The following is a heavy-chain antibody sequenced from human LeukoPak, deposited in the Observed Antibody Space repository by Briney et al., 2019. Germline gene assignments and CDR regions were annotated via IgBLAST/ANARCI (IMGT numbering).Heavy chain of an antibody. D-gene: IGHD6-19*01. CDR3: ARDEWVDYSSGPFDY. J-gene: IGHJ4*02. CDR1: GGSISSSSYY. CDR2: IYYSGST. Sequence: PSETLSLTCTVSGGSISSSSYYWGWIRQPPGKGLEWIGSIYYSGSTYYNPSLKSRVTISVDTSKNQFSLKLSSVTAADTAVYYCARDEWVDYSSGPFDYWGQGTLVTVSS. V-gene: IGHV4-39*07.